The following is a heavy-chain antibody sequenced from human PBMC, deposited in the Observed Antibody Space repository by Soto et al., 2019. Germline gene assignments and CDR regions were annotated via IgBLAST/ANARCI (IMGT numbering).Heavy chain of an antibody. V-gene: IGHV3-53*01. CDR3: AGGPNGDSV. D-gene: IGHD4-17*01. CDR2: IYSGGNT. Sequence: EVQLVESGGGLIQPGGSLRLSCAASGFTVSNNYMSWVRQSPEKGLEWVSLIYSGGNTYYADSVKGRFSISRDNSNNTVYLRTSSLGAEDTAVYSCAGGPNGDSVWGQGTLVTVSS. J-gene: IGHJ4*02. CDR1: GFTVSNNY.